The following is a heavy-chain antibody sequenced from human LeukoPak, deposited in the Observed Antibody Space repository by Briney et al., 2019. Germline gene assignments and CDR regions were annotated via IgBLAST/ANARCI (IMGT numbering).Heavy chain of an antibody. CDR3: ARDSLSRTGTDLFDY. CDR2: INAGNGNT. J-gene: IGHJ4*02. CDR1: GYTFTSYA. V-gene: IGHV1-3*01. Sequence: ASVKVSCKASGYTFTSYAMHWVRQAPGQRLEWMGWINAGNGNTKYSQKFQGRVTITGDTSASTAYMELSSLRSEDTAVYYCARDSLSRTGTDLFDYWGQGTLVTVSS. D-gene: IGHD1-1*01.